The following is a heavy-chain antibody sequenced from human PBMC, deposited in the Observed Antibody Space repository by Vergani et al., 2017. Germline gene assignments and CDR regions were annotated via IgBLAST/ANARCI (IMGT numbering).Heavy chain of an antibody. V-gene: IGHV4-4*07. J-gene: IGHJ4*02. Sequence: QVRLQESGPGLVRPSETLSLTCTVSGGSLTPYYWSWIRQTAGKGLEWIGRVYASGDTNYNPSLKGRVTMSMDTSNSHFSLKVDSVTAADTAVFYCARGGPYGDFDYWSQGTLVTVSS. D-gene: IGHD4-17*01. CDR1: GGSLTPYY. CDR3: ARGGPYGDFDY. CDR2: VYASGDT.